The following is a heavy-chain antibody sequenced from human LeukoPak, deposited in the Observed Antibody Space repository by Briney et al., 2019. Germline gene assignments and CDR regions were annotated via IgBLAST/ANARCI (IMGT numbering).Heavy chain of an antibody. CDR2: INPNSGGT. CDR1: GYTFSIYN. CDR3: ATAKWLTDAFDI. V-gene: IGHV1-2*02. J-gene: IGHJ3*02. D-gene: IGHD3-22*01. Sequence: GASVKVSCKASGYTFSIYNMHWVRQAPGQGLEWMGWINPNSGGTNYAQKFQGRVTMTRDTSISTAYMELSSLRSEDTAVYYCATAKWLTDAFDIWGQGTMVTVSS.